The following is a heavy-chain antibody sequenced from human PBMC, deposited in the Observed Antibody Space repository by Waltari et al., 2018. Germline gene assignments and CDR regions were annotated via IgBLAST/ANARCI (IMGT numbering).Heavy chain of an antibody. Sequence: QVQLVQSGAEVKKPGSSVKVSCKASGGSFSTYAITWVRQAPGQGLEWMGGIIPMFETANYEQKVQERVTITTDGSMTTAYMELSSLTSEDTAVYYCARGGLYGQQLLESAFEIWGQGTKVTVAS. J-gene: IGHJ3*02. CDR2: IIPMFETA. V-gene: IGHV1-69*05. CDR3: ARGGLYGQQLLESAFEI. CDR1: GGSFSTYA. D-gene: IGHD6-13*01.